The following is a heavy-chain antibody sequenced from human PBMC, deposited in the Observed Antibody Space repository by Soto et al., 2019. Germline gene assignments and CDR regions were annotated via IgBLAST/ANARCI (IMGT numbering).Heavy chain of an antibody. V-gene: IGHV4-31*02. CDR3: ARGAADYGDAFDI. J-gene: IGHJ3*02. Sequence: WTWIRQHPVRGLEWIAYIYYSGNTFYNPSLKSRLTISLDTPKNQFSLNLTSVTAADTAVYYCARGAADYGDAFDIWGQGTMVTVFS. D-gene: IGHD4-17*01. CDR2: IYYSGNT.